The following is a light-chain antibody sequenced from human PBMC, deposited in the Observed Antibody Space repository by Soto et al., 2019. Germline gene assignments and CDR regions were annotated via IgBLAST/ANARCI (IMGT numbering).Light chain of an antibody. CDR3: AAWDDSLNGVL. CDR1: SSKIGGNS. Sequence: QSVLTQPPSASGTPGQRVTISCSGSSSKIGGNSVSWYQHLPGTAPKLLIYSINKRPSGVPDRFSGSKSGTSASLAISGLLSEDEADYFCAAWDDSLNGVLFGGGTKLTVL. V-gene: IGLV1-44*01. J-gene: IGLJ2*01. CDR2: SIN.